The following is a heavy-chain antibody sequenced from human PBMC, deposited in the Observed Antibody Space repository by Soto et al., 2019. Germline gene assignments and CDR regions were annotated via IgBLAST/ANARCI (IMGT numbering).Heavy chain of an antibody. Sequence: QVQLQESGPGLVKPSGTLSLTCAVSGGSISSSNWWSWVRQPPGKGLEWIGEIYPSGSTNYNPSLKRRVTRSVDKYKNQCSLTLSSVTAADTAVYYCAGLKRGYDSSDYYYADMDVWGQGTTVTVSS. V-gene: IGHV4-4*02. D-gene: IGHD5-12*01. CDR1: GGSISSSNW. CDR2: IYPSGST. CDR3: AGLKRGYDSSDYYYADMDV. J-gene: IGHJ6*02.